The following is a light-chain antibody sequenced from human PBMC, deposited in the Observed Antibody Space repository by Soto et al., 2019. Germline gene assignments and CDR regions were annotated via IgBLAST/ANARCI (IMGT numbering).Light chain of an antibody. CDR1: EGISSY. V-gene: IGKV1-9*01. CDR3: QQLNSYPIT. Sequence: DIQLTQSPSFLSASVGDRVTITCRASEGISSYLAWYQQKPGKAPKLLIYAASTLQSGVPSRFSGSGSGTDLTLTISSLQPEDFATYYCQQLNSYPITFGQGTRLEIK. CDR2: AAS. J-gene: IGKJ5*01.